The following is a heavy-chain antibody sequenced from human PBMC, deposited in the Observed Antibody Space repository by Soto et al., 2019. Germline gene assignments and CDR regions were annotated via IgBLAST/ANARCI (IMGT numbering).Heavy chain of an antibody. Sequence: QPGGSLRLSCAASGFTFSSYGMHWVRQAPGKGLEWVAVISYDGSNKYYADSVKGRFTISRDNSKNTLYLQMNSLRAEDTAVYYCAKDLDGYCSSTSCYSPWFDPWGQGTLVTVSS. J-gene: IGHJ5*02. D-gene: IGHD2-2*03. CDR1: GFTFSSYG. V-gene: IGHV3-30*18. CDR2: ISYDGSNK. CDR3: AKDLDGYCSSTSCYSPWFDP.